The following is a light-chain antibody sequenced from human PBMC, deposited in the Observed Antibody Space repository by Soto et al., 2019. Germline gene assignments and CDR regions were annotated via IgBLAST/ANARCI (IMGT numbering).Light chain of an antibody. J-gene: IGLJ3*02. V-gene: IGLV2-8*01. CDR1: SSDVGGYNY. CDR2: EVS. CDR3: SSYAGSNNRRV. Sequence: QSVLTQPPSASGSPGQSVTISCTGTSSDVGGYNYVSWYQQHPGKAPKLMIYEVSKRPSGVPDRFSGSKSGNTASLTVSGLQAEDEADYYCSSYAGSNNRRVFGGGTKVTVL.